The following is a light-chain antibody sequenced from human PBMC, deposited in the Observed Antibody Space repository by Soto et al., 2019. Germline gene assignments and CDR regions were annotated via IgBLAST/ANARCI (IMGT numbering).Light chain of an antibody. V-gene: IGKV1-16*02. Sequence: DIQMTQSPSSLSASVGDRVTITCRASRGINNDLAWFQQKPGKAPESLIYDSSTLLPVVPPKFSGSGSGTEFTLTISSLQPEDSATYYCQQYNNFPRTFGQGTKVDIK. CDR2: DSS. CDR3: QQYNNFPRT. J-gene: IGKJ1*01. CDR1: RGINND.